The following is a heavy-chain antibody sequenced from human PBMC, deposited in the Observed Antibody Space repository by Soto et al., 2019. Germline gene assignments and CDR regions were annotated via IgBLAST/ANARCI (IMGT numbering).Heavy chain of an antibody. D-gene: IGHD3-10*01. CDR3: ARDRVLWFGELLLLYYYYGMDV. Sequence: QVQLVQSGAEVKKPGASVKVSCKASGYTFTSYGISWVRQAPGQGLEWMGWISAYNGNTNYAQKLQGRVTMTTDTSTSTAYMELRSLRSDDTAVYYCARDRVLWFGELLLLYYYYGMDVWGQGTTVTVSS. CDR2: ISAYNGNT. J-gene: IGHJ6*02. V-gene: IGHV1-18*01. CDR1: GYTFTSYG.